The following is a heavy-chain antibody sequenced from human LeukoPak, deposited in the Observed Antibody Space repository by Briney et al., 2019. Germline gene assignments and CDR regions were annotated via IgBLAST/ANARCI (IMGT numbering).Heavy chain of an antibody. J-gene: IGHJ4*02. CDR1: GGSISSYY. V-gene: IGHV4-34*01. CDR3: ARDLSGEYNFDY. Sequence: SETLSLTCTVSGGSISSYYWSWIRQPPGKGLEWIGEINHSGSTNYNPSLKSRVTISVDTSKNQFSLKLSSVTAADTAVYYCARDLSGEYNFDYWGQGTLVTVSS. D-gene: IGHD6-6*01. CDR2: INHSGST.